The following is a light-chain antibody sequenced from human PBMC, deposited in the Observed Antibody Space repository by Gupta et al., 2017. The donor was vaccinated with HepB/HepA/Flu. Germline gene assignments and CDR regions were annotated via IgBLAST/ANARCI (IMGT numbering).Light chain of an antibody. Sequence: DIQMTQSPSSLSASVGDRVTITCRASQSITNYLNWYQQKPGKAPKILIYGASGVQSGVPSRFSSSGSGTDFSLTITRRQPEDFATYYCHQRDRSRLTFGRGTKVEIK. J-gene: IGKJ4*01. CDR3: HQRDRSRLT. V-gene: IGKV1-39*01. CDR1: QSITNY. CDR2: GAS.